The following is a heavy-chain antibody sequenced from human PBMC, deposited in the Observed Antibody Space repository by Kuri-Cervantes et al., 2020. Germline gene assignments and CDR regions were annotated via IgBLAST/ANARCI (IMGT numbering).Heavy chain of an antibody. J-gene: IGHJ4*02. CDR2: IYYSGST. D-gene: IGHD5-12*01. Sequence: SETLSLTCTVSGDSISSYYWSWIRQPPGKGLEWIGYIYYSGSTNYNPSLKSRVTISVDTSKNQSSLKLSSVTAADTAVYYCARARGLRLFDYWGQGTLVTVSS. CDR3: ARARGLRLFDY. V-gene: IGHV4-59*01. CDR1: GDSISSYY.